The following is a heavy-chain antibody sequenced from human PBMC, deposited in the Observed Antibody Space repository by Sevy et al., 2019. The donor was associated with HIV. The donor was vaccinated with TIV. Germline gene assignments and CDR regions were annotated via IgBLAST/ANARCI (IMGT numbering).Heavy chain of an antibody. V-gene: IGHV4-31*03. CDR2: ISYSGRT. J-gene: IGHJ3*02. CDR3: ARANAYLTSDAFDI. Sequence: SETLSLTCTVSGGCISSLNYYWSWIRQHPGKGLEWIGYISYSGRTNDDPSLKSRITISVDTSKNQFSLRLSSVTAADTAVYYCARANAYLTSDAFDIWGQGAMVTVSS. D-gene: IGHD1-26*01. CDR1: GGCISSLNYY.